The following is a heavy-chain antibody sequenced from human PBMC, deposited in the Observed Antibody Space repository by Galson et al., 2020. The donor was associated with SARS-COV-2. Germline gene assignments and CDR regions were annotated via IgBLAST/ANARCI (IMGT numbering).Heavy chain of an antibody. V-gene: IGHV3-23*01. D-gene: IGHD3-22*01. Sequence: GGSLRLSCEVSGFTFSSYALSWVRQAPGKGLEWVSPISRYGDNTYYADSVQGRFTISKDTSKNTLYLQMNSLRPEDTAVYYCAKAPFDDSGYYISFDYWGHGTLVIVSS. CDR3: AKAPFDDSGYYISFDY. CDR1: GFTFSSYA. J-gene: IGHJ4*01. CDR2: ISRYGDNT.